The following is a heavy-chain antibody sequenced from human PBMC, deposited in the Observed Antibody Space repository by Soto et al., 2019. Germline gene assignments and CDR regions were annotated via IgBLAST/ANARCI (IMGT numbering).Heavy chain of an antibody. CDR3: ASLNVRSAWDC. CDR2: IKEDGSER. J-gene: IGHJ4*02. D-gene: IGHD6-19*01. V-gene: IGHV3-7*03. CDR1: GFNFNNFR. Sequence: EVQLVEPGGGLVQPGGTLRLSCAVSGFNFNNFRMSWVRQAPGKGLEWVAAIKEDGSERYYVPSVRVRFTISRDNARISLGLHMTSHIADDTVVYYWASLNVRSAWDCWDQGTLVTGSS.